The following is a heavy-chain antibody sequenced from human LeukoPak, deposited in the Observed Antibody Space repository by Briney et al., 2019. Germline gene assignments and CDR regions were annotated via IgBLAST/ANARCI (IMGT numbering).Heavy chain of an antibody. CDR1: GFTFSSYA. V-gene: IGHV3-23*01. Sequence: HPGGSLRLSCAASGFTFSSYAMSWVRQAPGKGLEWVSAISGSGGSTYYADSVKGRFTISRDNSKNTLYLQMNSLRAEDTAVYYCAKGSFYCTSSTCPQYYYYMDVWGTGTTVTVSS. J-gene: IGHJ6*03. CDR2: ISGSGGST. D-gene: IGHD2/OR15-2a*01. CDR3: AKGSFYCTSSTCPQYYYYMDV.